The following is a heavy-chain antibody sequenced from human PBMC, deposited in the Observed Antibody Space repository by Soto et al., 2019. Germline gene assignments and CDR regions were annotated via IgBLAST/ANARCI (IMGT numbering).Heavy chain of an antibody. Sequence: GGSLRLSCAASGFTFSSYGMHWVRQAPGKGLEWVAVIWYDGSNKYYADSVKGHVTISADKSISTAYLQWSSLKASDTAMYYCASTYDSSGPTQWHYYSGMDVWGQGTTVTVSS. D-gene: IGHD3-22*01. CDR2: IWYDGSNK. J-gene: IGHJ6*02. V-gene: IGHV3-33*01. CDR1: GFTFSSYG. CDR3: ASTYDSSGPTQWHYYSGMDV.